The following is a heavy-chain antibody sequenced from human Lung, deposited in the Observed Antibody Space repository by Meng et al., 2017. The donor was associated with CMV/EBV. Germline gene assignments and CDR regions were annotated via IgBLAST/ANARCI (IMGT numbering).Heavy chain of an antibody. CDR3: ARDRGRYGMDV. CDR1: GFTSSSYW. J-gene: IGHJ6*02. CDR2: IKQDGSEK. V-gene: IGHV3-7*01. Sequence: GESLKISGAASGFTSSSYWMSWVRQAPGKGLGWVANIKQDGSEKYYVDSVKGRFTISRDNAKNSLYLQMNSLRAEDTAVYYCARDRGRYGMDVWGQGTTVTVSS.